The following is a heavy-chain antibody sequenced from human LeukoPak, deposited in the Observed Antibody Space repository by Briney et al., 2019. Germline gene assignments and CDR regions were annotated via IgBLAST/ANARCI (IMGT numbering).Heavy chain of an antibody. V-gene: IGHV3-30*18. Sequence: GGSLRLSCAASGFTFSSYGMHWVRQAPGKGLEWVAVISYDGSNKYYADSVKGRFTISRDNSKNTLYLQMNSLRAEDTAVYYCAKADYWGQGTLVTVSS. CDR1: GFTFSSYG. CDR3: AKADY. J-gene: IGHJ4*02. CDR2: ISYDGSNK.